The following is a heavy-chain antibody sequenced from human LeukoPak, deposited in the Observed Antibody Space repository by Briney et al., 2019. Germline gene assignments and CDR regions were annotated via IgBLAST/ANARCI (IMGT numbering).Heavy chain of an antibody. CDR3: DGSDY. CDR2: ITTSDGNT. V-gene: IGHV3-23*01. Sequence: GGSLRLSCAASGFTFSSYTMSWVRQAPGKGLEWVSTITTSDGNTYYADSVKGRFTVSRDNSKNTLFLQMNSLRAEDTAVYYCDGSDYWGQGTLVTVSS. J-gene: IGHJ4*02. CDR1: GFTFSSYT.